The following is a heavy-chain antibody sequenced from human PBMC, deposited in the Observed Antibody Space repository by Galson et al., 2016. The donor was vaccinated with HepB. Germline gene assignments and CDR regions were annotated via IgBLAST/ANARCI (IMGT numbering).Heavy chain of an antibody. CDR1: GYSFTNYW. Sequence: QSGAEVKKPGDSLKISCKTSGYSFTNYWIAWVRQMPGKGLEWMGIIYPRDSETRFNPSFEGLVTMSSDKSITTAYLQLINLKDSDTAMYYCARVSSGTYYLMDYWGQGTLATVSS. D-gene: IGHD1-26*01. CDR2: IYPRDSET. J-gene: IGHJ4*02. V-gene: IGHV5-51*01. CDR3: ARVSSGTYYLMDY.